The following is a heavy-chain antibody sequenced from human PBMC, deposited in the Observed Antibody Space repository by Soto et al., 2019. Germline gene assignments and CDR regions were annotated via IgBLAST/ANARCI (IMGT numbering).Heavy chain of an antibody. CDR1: GGIFTNYT. V-gene: IGHV1-69*02. J-gene: IGHJ4*02. Sequence: QVQLEQSGAEMKRPGSSVKVSCETSGGIFTNYTFSWVRQAPGQGLEWMGWIIPVLNVANYGQKFQGRIAVTADKSTRTAFLELTDLIYEGTAISFGARAHNAGSPFAYWGQGTLVTVSS. CDR2: IIPVLNVA. CDR3: ARAHNAGSPFAY.